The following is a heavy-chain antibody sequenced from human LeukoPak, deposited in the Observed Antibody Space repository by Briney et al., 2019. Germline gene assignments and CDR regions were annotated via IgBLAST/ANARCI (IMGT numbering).Heavy chain of an antibody. Sequence: GGSLRLSCAASGFPFSNAWMSWVRQAPGKGLEWVGRIKSKRDGGATDSAAPVKGRFTISRDDSKNTLYLQMNSLKTEDTAVYYCITERVVDAFDIWGQGTMVTVSS. CDR3: ITERVVDAFDI. D-gene: IGHD2-2*01. CDR1: GFPFSNAW. CDR2: IKSKRDGGAT. J-gene: IGHJ3*02. V-gene: IGHV3-15*01.